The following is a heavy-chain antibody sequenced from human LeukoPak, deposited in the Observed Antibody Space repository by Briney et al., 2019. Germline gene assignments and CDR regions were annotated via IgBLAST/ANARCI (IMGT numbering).Heavy chain of an antibody. CDR3: ARFGVYYDMGV. D-gene: IGHD3-16*01. Sequence: SETLSLTCTVSGGSISGYYWTWIRQPPGKGLEWIGQIHYSGKAGYNPSLRSRITISVDTSKNQMSLKLSSVTAADTAVYYCARFGVYYDMGVWGQGTTVTVS. CDR2: IHYSGKA. CDR1: GGSISGYY. V-gene: IGHV4-59*01. J-gene: IGHJ6*02.